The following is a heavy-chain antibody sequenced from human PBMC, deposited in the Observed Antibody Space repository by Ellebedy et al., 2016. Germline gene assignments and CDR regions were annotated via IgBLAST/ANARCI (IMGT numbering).Heavy chain of an antibody. J-gene: IGHJ5*02. CDR3: ARIRPYCSSTSCYELYWFDP. V-gene: IGHV5-51*01. CDR2: IYPGDSDT. D-gene: IGHD2-2*01. Sequence: GESLKISXKGSGYSFTSYWIGWVRQMPGKGLEWMGIIYPGDSDTRYSPSFQGQVTISADKSISTAYLQWSSLKASDTAMYYCARIRPYCSSTSCYELYWFDPWGQGTLVTVSS. CDR1: GYSFTSYW.